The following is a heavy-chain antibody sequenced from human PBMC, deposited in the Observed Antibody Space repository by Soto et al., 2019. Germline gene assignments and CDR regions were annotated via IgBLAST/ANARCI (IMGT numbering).Heavy chain of an antibody. Sequence: GESLKISCAASGFTFSSCSMNWVRQAPGKGLEWVSSISSGSSYIYYADSVKGRFTISRDNAKNSLYLQMNSLRAEDTAVYYCARASAQGSYYFDYWGQGTLVTVSS. J-gene: IGHJ4*02. CDR3: ARASAQGSYYFDY. CDR1: GFTFSSCS. V-gene: IGHV3-21*01. D-gene: IGHD1-26*01. CDR2: ISSGSSYI.